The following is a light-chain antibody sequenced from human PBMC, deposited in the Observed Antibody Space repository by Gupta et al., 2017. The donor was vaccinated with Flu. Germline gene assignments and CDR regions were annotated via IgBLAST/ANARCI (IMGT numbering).Light chain of an antibody. CDR3: ESYDRSSPYWV. V-gene: IGLV6-57*01. CDR1: SGSVASNY. Sequence: NFMLTQPHSVSESPGQTVFLSCTRSSGSVASNYVQWYPQRPGSSPTIVIYENDQRPSPVPDRFSGSIDSSSNSASLTISGLQTEDEGDYYCESYDRSSPYWVFGGGTKLTVL. J-gene: IGLJ3*02. CDR2: END.